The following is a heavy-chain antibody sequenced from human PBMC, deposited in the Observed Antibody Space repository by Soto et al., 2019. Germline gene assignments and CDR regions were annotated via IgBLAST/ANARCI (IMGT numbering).Heavy chain of an antibody. CDR3: AKLAGYCSGTSCYGHYGMDV. CDR2: INYSGST. J-gene: IGHJ6*02. D-gene: IGHD2-2*01. CDR1: SGSMSSSLNH. V-gene: IGHV4-39*01. Sequence: SETLSLTCIVSSGSMSSSLNHWGWIRQPPGKGLEWIGNINYSGSTYYNPSLQSRLTISVDTSNNQFSLTLSSVTAADTAVYYCAKLAGYCSGTSCYGHYGMDVWGQGTTVTVSS.